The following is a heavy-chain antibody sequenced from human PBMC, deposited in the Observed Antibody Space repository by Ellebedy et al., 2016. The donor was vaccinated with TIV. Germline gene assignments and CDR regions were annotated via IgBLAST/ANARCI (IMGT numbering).Heavy chain of an antibody. Sequence: SGPTLVQPTETLTLNCTLSGLPVSSEKMSVKWFRQPPGKALEWLARIDWDDDTFYKTSLKTRLTVSKDTSKNQVVLTMTVMEPVDTATYYGTRTSRDAFDIWGQGTMVIVSS. CDR1: GLPVSSEKMS. V-gene: IGHV2-70*04. CDR3: TRTSRDAFDI. CDR2: IDWDDDT. J-gene: IGHJ3*02.